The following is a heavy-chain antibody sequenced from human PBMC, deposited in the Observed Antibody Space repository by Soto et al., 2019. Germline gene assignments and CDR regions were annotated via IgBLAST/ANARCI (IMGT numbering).Heavy chain of an antibody. CDR3: ARWAAAADY. D-gene: IGHD6-13*01. CDR2: IYYTGST. CDR1: GGSISPYY. J-gene: IGHJ4*02. V-gene: IGHV4-59*01. Sequence: SETLSLTCTVSGGSISPYYWAWIRQPPGKRLEWVGYIYYTGSTNYNPSLKSRVTMSVDTSKSQLSLKLSPVTAADTAVYYCARWAAAADYWGQGALVNVSS.